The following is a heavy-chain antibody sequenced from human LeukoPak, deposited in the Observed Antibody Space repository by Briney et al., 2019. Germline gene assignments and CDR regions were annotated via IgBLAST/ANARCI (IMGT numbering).Heavy chain of an antibody. CDR2: ISSSSSYT. Sequence: PGGSLRLSCAASGFTFSSHSMHWVRQAPGKGLEWVSSISSSSSYTYYADSVKGRFTISRDNAKNSLYLQMNSLRAEDTAVYYCARGRLDYGDYLNWFDPWGQGTLVTVSS. J-gene: IGHJ5*02. D-gene: IGHD4-17*01. V-gene: IGHV3-21*01. CDR3: ARGRLDYGDYLNWFDP. CDR1: GFTFSSHS.